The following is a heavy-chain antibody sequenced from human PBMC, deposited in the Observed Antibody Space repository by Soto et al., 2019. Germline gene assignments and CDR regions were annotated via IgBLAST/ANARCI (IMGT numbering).Heavy chain of an antibody. D-gene: IGHD3-3*01. CDR2: ISWNSGSI. Sequence: EVQLVESGGGLVQPGRSLRLSCAASGFTFDDYAMHWVRQAPGKGLEWVSGISWNSGSIGYADSVKGRFTISRDNAKNSLYLQMNSLRAEDTALYYCAKDIGSRNDFWSGPTDFWGQGTLVTVSS. J-gene: IGHJ4*02. CDR1: GFTFDDYA. CDR3: AKDIGSRNDFWSGPTDF. V-gene: IGHV3-9*01.